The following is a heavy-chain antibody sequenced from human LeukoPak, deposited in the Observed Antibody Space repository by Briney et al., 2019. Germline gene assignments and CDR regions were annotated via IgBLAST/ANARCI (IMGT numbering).Heavy chain of an antibody. CDR2: IYYSGNT. Sequence: SETLSLTCTVSGGSIKGYYCSWIRQPPGKGLEWLGYIYYSGNTNYNPSLKSRVTISVDTSKNQFSLKLSSVTAADTAVYYCARESLAARTFGYWGQGTLVTVSS. V-gene: IGHV4-59*12. CDR3: ARESLAARTFGY. J-gene: IGHJ4*02. CDR1: GGSIKGYY. D-gene: IGHD6-6*01.